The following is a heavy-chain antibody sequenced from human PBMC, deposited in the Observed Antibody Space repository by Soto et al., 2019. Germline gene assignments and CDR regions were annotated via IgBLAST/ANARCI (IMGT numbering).Heavy chain of an antibody. CDR2: IIPILGIA. CDR3: APLLPGIAAACTID. V-gene: IGHV1-69*02. CDR1: GGTFSSYT. J-gene: IGHJ4*02. Sequence: QVQLVQSGAEVKKPGSSVKVACKASGGTFSSYTISWVRQAPGQGLEWMGRIIPILGIANYAQQFQGIVTITADTSTGTAYNELSSLRSEDTAVYYCAPLLPGIAAACTIDWGQGTLVTVSA. D-gene: IGHD6-13*01.